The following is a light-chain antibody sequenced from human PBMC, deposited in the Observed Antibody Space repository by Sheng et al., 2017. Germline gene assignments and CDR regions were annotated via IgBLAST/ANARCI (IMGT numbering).Light chain of an antibody. CDR1: QSVSSN. V-gene: IGKV3-15*01. CDR2: GAS. CDR3: QQYDKWPLT. J-gene: IGKJ4*01. Sequence: EIVMRQFPATLSASPGERATLSCRASQSVSSNLAWYQQKPGQAPRLLIYGASTRATGIPTRFSGSGSGTEFTLSISSLQSEDFAVYYCQQYDKWPLTFGGGTKVEIK.